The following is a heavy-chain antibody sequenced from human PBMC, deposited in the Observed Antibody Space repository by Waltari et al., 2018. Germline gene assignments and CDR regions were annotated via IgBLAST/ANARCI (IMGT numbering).Heavy chain of an antibody. CDR1: TFSSYA. CDR3: VRGPRISMVRGDPSFDY. CDR2: ISYDGSNK. Sequence: TFSSYAKHWVRQAPGKGLEWVAVISYDGSNKYYADSVKGRFTISRDNSKNTLYLQMNSLRAEDTAVYYCVRGPRISMVRGDPSFDYWGQGTLVTGSS. D-gene: IGHD3-10*01. V-gene: IGHV3-30*04. J-gene: IGHJ4*02.